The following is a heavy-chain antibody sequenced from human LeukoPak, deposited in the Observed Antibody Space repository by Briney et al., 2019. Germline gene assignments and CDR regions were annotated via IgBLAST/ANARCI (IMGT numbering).Heavy chain of an antibody. J-gene: IGHJ4*02. CDR1: GFTVSSNY. V-gene: IGHV3-66*02. D-gene: IGHD3-10*01. CDR3: ARYLDRDFDY. CDR2: IYSGGST. Sequence: HPGGSLRLSCAASGFTVSSNYMSWVRQAPGKGLEWVSVIYSGGSTYYADSVKGRFTISRDNSKNTLYLQMNSLRAEDTAVYYCARYLDRDFDYWGQGTLVTVSS.